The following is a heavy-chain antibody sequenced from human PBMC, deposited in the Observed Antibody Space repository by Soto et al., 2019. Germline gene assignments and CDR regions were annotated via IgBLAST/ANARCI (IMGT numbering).Heavy chain of an antibody. CDR3: ACLRGKRGSPIDY. D-gene: IGHD2-15*01. CDR2: ISYSGNT. V-gene: IGHV4-59*01. CDR1: GDSTSNYY. Sequence: SETLSLTCIISGDSTSNYYWSWILQSPGKGLEWIGYISYSGNTNYNPSLKSRVTISVDTSKDQLSLKVTSATAADTAMYYCACLRGKRGSPIDYWGQGTQVTVSS. J-gene: IGHJ4*02.